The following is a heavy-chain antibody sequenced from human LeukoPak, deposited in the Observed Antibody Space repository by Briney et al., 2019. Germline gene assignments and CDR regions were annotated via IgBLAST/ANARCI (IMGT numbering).Heavy chain of an antibody. V-gene: IGHV1-69*13. CDR2: IIPIFGTA. J-gene: IGHJ4*02. CDR1: GGTFSSYA. D-gene: IGHD3-22*01. CDR3: ARDAKTYYYDSSGYYGPFDY. Sequence: ASVKVSCKASGGTFSSYAISWVRQAPGQGLEWMGGIIPIFGTANYAQKFQGRVTITADESTSTAYMELSSLRSEDTAVYYCARDAKTYYYDSSGYYGPFDYWGQGTLVTVSS.